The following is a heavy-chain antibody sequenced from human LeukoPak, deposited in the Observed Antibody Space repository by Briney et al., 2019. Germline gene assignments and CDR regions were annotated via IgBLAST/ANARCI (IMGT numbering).Heavy chain of an antibody. CDR2: IAASWGNT. V-gene: IGHV3-64*04. CDR1: GFSFSSFG. D-gene: IGHD3-16*01. J-gene: IGHJ4*02. CDR3: AKNYGATVDY. Sequence: GGSLRLSCLVSGFSFSSFGMHWVRQTPGKGLEFVSAIAASWGNTYYTASAKGRFTISRDNAKNTLYLQMNSLRAEDTAVYFCAKNYGATVDYWGQGTLVTVSS.